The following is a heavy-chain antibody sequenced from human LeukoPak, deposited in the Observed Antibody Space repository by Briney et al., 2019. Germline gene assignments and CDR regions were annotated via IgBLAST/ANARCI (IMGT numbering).Heavy chain of an antibody. CDR2: IYTSGST. J-gene: IGHJ6*03. V-gene: IGHV4-61*02. Sequence: SQTLSLTCTVSGGSISSGSCYWSWIRQPAGKGLEWIGRIYTSGSTNYNPSLKSRVTISVDTSKNQFSLKLSSVTAADTAVYYCARDYDCSSTSCLEYYYYYMDVWGKGTTVTISS. CDR1: GGSISSGSCY. D-gene: IGHD2-2*01. CDR3: ARDYDCSSTSCLEYYYYYMDV.